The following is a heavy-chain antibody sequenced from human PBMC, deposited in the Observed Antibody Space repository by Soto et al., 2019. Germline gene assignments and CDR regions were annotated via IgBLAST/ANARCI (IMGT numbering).Heavy chain of an antibody. J-gene: IGHJ5*02. CDR1: GFTVNNHA. Sequence: ASVKVSCKASGFTVNNHAIHWVRQAPGQRLDRMGWINAGNSNTYYSEKFKGRGTFTRDTVATTVYMELTSLTSEDTSIYYCARDQSGIGWYVDWFEPSG. V-gene: IGHV1-3*01. D-gene: IGHD6-19*01. CDR3: ARDQSGIGWYVDWFEP. CDR2: INAGNSNT.